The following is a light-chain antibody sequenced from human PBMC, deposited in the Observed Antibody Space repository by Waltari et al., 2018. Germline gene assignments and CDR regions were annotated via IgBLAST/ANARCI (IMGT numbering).Light chain of an antibody. Sequence: QSVLTQPPSVSAAPGQKVIISCSETSATLGNNYVSWYQQLPETPPKLLIYENTKRPSGVPDRFSGSKSGTSATLGITGLQTGDEAIYYCGAWDSSLSAVFGGGTKLTVV. J-gene: IGLJ2*01. V-gene: IGLV1-51*01. CDR1: SATLGNNY. CDR2: ENT. CDR3: GAWDSSLSAV.